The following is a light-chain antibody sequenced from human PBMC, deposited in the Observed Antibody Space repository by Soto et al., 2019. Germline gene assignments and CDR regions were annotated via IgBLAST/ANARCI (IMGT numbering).Light chain of an antibody. CDR1: QSVRSN. V-gene: IGKV3-15*01. Sequence: EIVMTQSPATLSVSPGERATLSCRASQSVRSNLAWYQQKPGQAPRLLIYGASTRATGITARFSGSGSGTEFTLTISSLQSEDFAVYYCQQYNDWPPAWTFGQGTKVEI. J-gene: IGKJ1*01. CDR3: QQYNDWPPAWT. CDR2: GAS.